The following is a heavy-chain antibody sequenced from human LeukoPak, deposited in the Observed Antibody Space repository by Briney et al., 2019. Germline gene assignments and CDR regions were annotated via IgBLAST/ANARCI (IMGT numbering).Heavy chain of an antibody. D-gene: IGHD1-1*01. CDR3: ARHGNAGTFSSWFVP. J-gene: IGHJ5*02. Sequence: GESLKISCKGSGYTFSSYWISWVRQMPGKGLEWMGTLDPSDSYTNYSPSFQGLVTISADKSISTAYLRWSSLKASDTAIYYCARHGNAGTFSSWFVPWGQGTLVTVSS. V-gene: IGHV5-10-1*01. CDR2: LDPSDSYT. CDR1: GYTFSSYW.